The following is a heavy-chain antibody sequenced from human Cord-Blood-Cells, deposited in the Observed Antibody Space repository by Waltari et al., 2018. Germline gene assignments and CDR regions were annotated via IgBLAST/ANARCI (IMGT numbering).Heavy chain of an antibody. J-gene: IGHJ4*02. CDR2: INHSGST. CDR3: ARNNWNDGIDY. Sequence: QVQLQQWGAGLLKPSETLSLTCAVYGVSFSGYYWSWIRQPPGKGLEWLGEINHSGSTNYNPALKGRVTISVDTSKNQFSLKLSAVTAADTAVYYCARNNWNDGIDYWGQGTLVTVSS. D-gene: IGHD1-1*01. V-gene: IGHV4-34*01. CDR1: GVSFSGYY.